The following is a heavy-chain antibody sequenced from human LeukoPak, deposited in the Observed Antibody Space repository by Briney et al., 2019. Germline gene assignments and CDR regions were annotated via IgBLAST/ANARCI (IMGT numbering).Heavy chain of an antibody. CDR2: IYYSGST. D-gene: IGHD5-12*01. CDR3: AREPGDIVATTGYYYGMDV. V-gene: IGHV4-59*01. CDR1: GGSINNSY. J-gene: IGHJ6*02. Sequence: SATLSLPCPVSGGSINNSYWSWIRQPPGKGLEWIGYIYYSGSTNYNPSLKSRVTISVDTSKNQFSLKLSSVTAADTAVYYCAREPGDIVATTGYYYGMDVWGQGTTVTVSS.